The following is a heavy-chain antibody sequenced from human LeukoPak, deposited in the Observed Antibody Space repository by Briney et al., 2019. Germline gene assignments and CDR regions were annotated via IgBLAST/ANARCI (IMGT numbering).Heavy chain of an antibody. CDR3: SRDRLGGLDY. Sequence: GGSLRLSCAASGFTFGNYWMSWVRQAPGKGLEWVANIKQAGSEKNYVDSVKGRFTISRDNAKNSLSLQMNTLRPEDTAVYYCSRDRLGGLDYWGQGTLVTVSS. CDR2: IKQAGSEK. D-gene: IGHD5-12*01. V-gene: IGHV3-7*01. CDR1: GFTFGNYW. J-gene: IGHJ4*02.